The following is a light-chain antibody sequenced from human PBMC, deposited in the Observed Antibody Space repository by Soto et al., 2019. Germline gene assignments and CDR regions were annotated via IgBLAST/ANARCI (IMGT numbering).Light chain of an antibody. V-gene: IGKV3-20*01. Sequence: EIVLAQSPGTLSVSPGEGATLSCRASQSVSSSNLAWYQQKPGQAPRLLIYGASSRATGIPDRFSGSGSGTDFTRTIRRLEPEDFAVYYCQQYGSSPPRFGGGTKVGIK. CDR2: GAS. CDR3: QQYGSSPPR. CDR1: QSVSSSN. J-gene: IGKJ4*02.